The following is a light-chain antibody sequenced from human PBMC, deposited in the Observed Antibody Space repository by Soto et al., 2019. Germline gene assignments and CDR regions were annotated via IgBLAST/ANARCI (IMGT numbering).Light chain of an antibody. V-gene: IGKV1-6*01. CDR3: LQDYDYPRT. Sequence: AIQMTQSPSSLSASVGDRVTITCRASQGIRDELGWYQQKAGKAPNLLISAASRLQSGVPSRFSRRGSGTDFTLTISSLQPEDFATYYCLQDYDYPRTFGQGTKVELK. CDR1: QGIRDE. J-gene: IGKJ1*01. CDR2: AAS.